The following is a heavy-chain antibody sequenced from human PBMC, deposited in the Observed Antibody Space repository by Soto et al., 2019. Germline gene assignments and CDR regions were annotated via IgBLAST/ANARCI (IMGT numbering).Heavy chain of an antibody. CDR3: ARGYSSSWLTFDY. CDR2: IIPIFGTA. V-gene: IGHV1-69*13. CDR1: GGTFSSYA. D-gene: IGHD6-13*01. Sequence: GASVKVSCKASGGTFSSYAISWVRQAPGQGLEWMGGIIPIFGTANYAQKFQGRVTITADESTSTAYMELSSLRSEDTAVYYRARGYSSSWLTFDYWGQGTLVTVSS. J-gene: IGHJ4*02.